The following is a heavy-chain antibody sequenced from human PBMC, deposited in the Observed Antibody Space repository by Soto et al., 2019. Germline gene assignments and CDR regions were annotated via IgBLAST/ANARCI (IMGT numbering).Heavy chain of an antibody. V-gene: IGHV4-59*01. CDR1: GGSISSYY. J-gene: IGHJ5*02. Sequence: SETLSLTCTVSGGSISSYYWSWIRQPPGKGLEWIGYIYYSGSTNYNPSLKSRVSISVDTSKNQFSLKLSSVTAADTAVYYCAGSYGDYVRWFDPWGQGTLVTVSS. CDR2: IYYSGST. CDR3: AGSYGDYVRWFDP. D-gene: IGHD4-17*01.